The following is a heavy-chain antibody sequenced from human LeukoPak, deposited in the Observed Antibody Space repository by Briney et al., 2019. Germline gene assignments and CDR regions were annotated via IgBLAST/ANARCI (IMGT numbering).Heavy chain of an antibody. CDR1: GFTFSSYS. CDR3: ARTYYYDNSGYHGY. CDR2: ISSSSSTI. Sequence: GGSLRLSCAASGFTFSSYSMNWVRQAPGKGLEWVSYISSSSSTIYYADSVKGRFTISRDNAKNSLYLQMNSLRAEDTAVYYCARTYYYDNSGYHGYWGQGTLVTVSS. D-gene: IGHD3-22*01. J-gene: IGHJ4*02. V-gene: IGHV3-48*01.